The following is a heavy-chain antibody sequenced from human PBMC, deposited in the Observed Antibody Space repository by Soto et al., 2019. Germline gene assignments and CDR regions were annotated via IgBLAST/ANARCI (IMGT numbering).Heavy chain of an antibody. J-gene: IGHJ6*02. CDR1: GFTSTTNA. CDR2: ISGSGGST. V-gene: IGHV3-23*01. Sequence: GASLRLSCAASGFTSTTNAMRWGRQAPGKGLEWVSAISGSGGSTYYVDSVKGRFTISRDNSKNTLYLQMNSLRAEDTAVYYCARAWTYYYYGMDVWGQGTTVTVSS. CDR3: ARAWTYYYYGMDV.